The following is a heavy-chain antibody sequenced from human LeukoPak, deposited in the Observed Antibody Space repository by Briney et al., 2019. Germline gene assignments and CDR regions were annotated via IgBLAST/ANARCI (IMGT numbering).Heavy chain of an antibody. CDR1: GYTFTSYD. CDR3: ARLTYYYDSSGHYYIDS. V-gene: IGHV1-8*01. J-gene: IGHJ4*02. CDR2: MNPNSGNT. Sequence: GASVKVSCKASGYTFTSYDINWVRQATGQGLEWMGWMNPNSGNTGYAQKFQGRVTMTRDASISTAYMDLSSLRPEDTAVYYCARLTYYYDSSGHYYIDSWGQGTLVTVSS. D-gene: IGHD3-22*01.